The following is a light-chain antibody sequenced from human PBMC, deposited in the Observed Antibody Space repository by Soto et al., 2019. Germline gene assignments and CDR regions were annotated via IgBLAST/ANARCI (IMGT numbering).Light chain of an antibody. CDR2: GAS. J-gene: IGKJ5*01. CDR3: QQYNNWPN. CDR1: QSVNSRY. Sequence: EIVLTQSPGTLSLSPGERATLSCRASQSVNSRYLAWYQQKAGQAPRLLIYGASSRATGIPARFSGSGSGTEFALTISSLQSEDFAVYYCQQYNNWPNFGQGKRLEIK. V-gene: IGKV3-15*01.